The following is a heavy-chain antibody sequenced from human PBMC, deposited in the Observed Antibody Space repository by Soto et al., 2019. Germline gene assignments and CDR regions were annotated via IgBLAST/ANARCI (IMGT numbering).Heavy chain of an antibody. CDR3: ASSREPQSYCSSTSCYKPQFDY. CDR1: GYTFTSYG. J-gene: IGHJ4*01. Sequence: ASVKVSCKASGYTFTSYGISWVRQAPGQGLEWMGWISAYNGNTNYAQKLQGRVTMTTDTSTSTAYMELRSLRSDDTAVYYCASSREPQSYCSSTSCYKPQFDYWG. D-gene: IGHD2-2*02. CDR2: ISAYNGNT. V-gene: IGHV1-18*01.